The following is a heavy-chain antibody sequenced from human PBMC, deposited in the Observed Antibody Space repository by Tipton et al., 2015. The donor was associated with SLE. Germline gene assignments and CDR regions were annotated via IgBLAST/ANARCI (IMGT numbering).Heavy chain of an antibody. V-gene: IGHV3-49*04. Sequence: SLRLSCSASGFSFGDFAMSWVRQAPGKGLEWVGFIRSKAYGGTTDCAAPVKDRFSISRDDSKSIAYLQMNSLKTEDTAVYYCTRRRYYDFWSGPMKMDVWGKGTTVTVSS. J-gene: IGHJ6*04. D-gene: IGHD3-3*01. CDR1: GFSFGDFA. CDR3: TRRRYYDFWSGPMKMDV. CDR2: IRSKAYGGTT.